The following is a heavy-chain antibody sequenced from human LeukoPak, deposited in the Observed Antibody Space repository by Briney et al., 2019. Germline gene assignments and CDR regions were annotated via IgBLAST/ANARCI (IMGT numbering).Heavy chain of an antibody. V-gene: IGHV4-59*12. D-gene: IGHD3-3*01. CDR1: GGSISSYY. Sequence: TSETLSLTCTVSGGSISSYYWSWIRQPPGKGLEWIGYIYYSGSTNYNPSLKSRVTISVDTSKNQFSPKLSSVTAADTAVYYCASQRLVLRFLEWFRTGFDYWGQGTLVTVSS. CDR2: IYYSGST. CDR3: ASQRLVLRFLEWFRTGFDY. J-gene: IGHJ4*02.